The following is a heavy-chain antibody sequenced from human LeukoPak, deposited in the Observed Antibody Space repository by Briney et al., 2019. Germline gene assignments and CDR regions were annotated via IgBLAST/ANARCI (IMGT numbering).Heavy chain of an antibody. V-gene: IGHV3-11*06. D-gene: IGHD6-19*01. Sequence: GGSLRLSCAASGFTFSDYYMSWIRQAPGKGLEWVSYISSSSSYTNYADSVKGRFTISRDNAKNSLYLQMNSLRAEDTAVYYCARAGESEGAVAAAEFDYWGQGTLVTVSS. J-gene: IGHJ4*02. CDR2: ISSSSSYT. CDR1: GFTFSDYY. CDR3: ARAGESEGAVAAAEFDY.